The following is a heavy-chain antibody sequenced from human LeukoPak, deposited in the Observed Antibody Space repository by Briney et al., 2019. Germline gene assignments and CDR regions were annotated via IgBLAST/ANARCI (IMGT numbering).Heavy chain of an antibody. Sequence: PRGSLRLSCAASGFSFSTYAMHWVRQGPGKGLEYISSISSNGGSTYYADSVKGRFTISRDNSKNTLFLQMGSLRAEDMAVYYCTRSNNIVGATYFDYWGQGTLVTVSS. CDR1: GFSFSTYA. D-gene: IGHD1-26*01. CDR3: TRSNNIVGATYFDY. CDR2: ISSNGGST. J-gene: IGHJ4*02. V-gene: IGHV3-64*02.